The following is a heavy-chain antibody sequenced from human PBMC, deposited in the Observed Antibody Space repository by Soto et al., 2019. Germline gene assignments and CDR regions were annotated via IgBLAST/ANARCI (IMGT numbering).Heavy chain of an antibody. CDR3: ATDANMAV. Sequence: QVQLVQSGAEVMKPGASVKVSCKASGYIFTDYYMHWVRQAPGQGLEWMGWINPNSGDTKYAQPIQGWVTMTSDTSISTAYMELRRLKSDNTAVYYCATDANMAVWGQGTTVTVSS. V-gene: IGHV1-2*04. J-gene: IGHJ6*02. CDR1: GYIFTDYY. CDR2: INPNSGDT.